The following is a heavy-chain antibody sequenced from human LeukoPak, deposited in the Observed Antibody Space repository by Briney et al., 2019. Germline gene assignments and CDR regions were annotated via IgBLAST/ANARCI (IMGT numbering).Heavy chain of an antibody. Sequence: VASVKVSCKASGGTFSSYAISWVRQAPGQGLEWMGGIIPIFGTANYAQKFQGRVTITADESTSTAYMELSSLRSEDTAVYYCARDRSPATLYYLDYWGQGTLVTVSS. D-gene: IGHD5-12*01. V-gene: IGHV1-69*13. CDR3: ARDRSPATLYYLDY. J-gene: IGHJ4*02. CDR2: IIPIFGTA. CDR1: GGTFSSYA.